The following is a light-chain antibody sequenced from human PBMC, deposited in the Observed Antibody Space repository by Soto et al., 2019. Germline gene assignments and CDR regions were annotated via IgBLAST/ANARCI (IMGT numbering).Light chain of an antibody. CDR2: GNP. CDR3: QSYASSLSGYV. J-gene: IGLJ1*01. V-gene: IGLV1-40*01. CDR1: SSNMGSGHE. Sequence: QSVLTPASSVSGAPGQCVTISCPGSSSNMGSGHEVNWYQQLSGTAPKPFSDGNPNRSTGVPDRFSCTKSGTSAPLPITRLHAEDDADYYCQSYASSLSGYVFGTGTNVTVL.